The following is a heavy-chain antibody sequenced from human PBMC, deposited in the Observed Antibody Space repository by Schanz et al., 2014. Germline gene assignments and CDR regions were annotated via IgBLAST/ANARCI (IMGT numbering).Heavy chain of an antibody. J-gene: IGHJ5*02. V-gene: IGHV3-33*06. D-gene: IGHD3-9*01. CDR3: AKAADWPVTRFDP. CDR2: IWSDGTNE. CDR1: GFSFSTYW. Sequence: EQLVESGGGLVQPGGSLRLSCAASGFSFSTYWMSWVRQAPGKGLEWVAVIWSDGTNEYYADSVKGRFTISRDNSKSTLYLQMSSLRADDTAVYYCAKAADWPVTRFDPWGQGTLVTVSS.